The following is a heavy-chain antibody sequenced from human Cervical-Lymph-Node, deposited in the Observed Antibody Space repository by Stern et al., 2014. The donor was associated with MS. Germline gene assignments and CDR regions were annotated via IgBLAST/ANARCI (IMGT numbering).Heavy chain of an antibody. D-gene: IGHD3-22*01. CDR2: IYWDDDK. V-gene: IGHV2-5*02. CDR3: AHRAQYYYDSSGYYYGAEYFQH. J-gene: IGHJ1*01. CDR1: GFSLSTSGVG. Sequence: ESGPTLVKPTQTLTLTCTFSGFSLSTSGVGVGWIRQPPGKALEWLALIYWDDDKRYSPSLKSRLTITKDTSKNQVVLTMTNMDPVDTATYYCAHRAQYYYDSSGYYYGAEYFQHWGQGTLVTVSS.